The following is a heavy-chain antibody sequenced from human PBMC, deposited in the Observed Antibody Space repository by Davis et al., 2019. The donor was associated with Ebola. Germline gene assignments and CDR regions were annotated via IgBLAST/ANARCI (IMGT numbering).Heavy chain of an antibody. D-gene: IGHD1-7*01. Sequence: PSETLSLTCTVSGASVSSSNSWGWVRQPPGKGLEWIVGVFSTGNSYYNPSLKSRVTISLETSTSQFSLRLTSVTAADTAVYYCAGLSPLGTTIDYCGQGTLVTVPS. V-gene: IGHV4-39*01. CDR1: GASVSSSNS. CDR2: VFSTGNS. J-gene: IGHJ4*02. CDR3: AGLSPLGTTIDY.